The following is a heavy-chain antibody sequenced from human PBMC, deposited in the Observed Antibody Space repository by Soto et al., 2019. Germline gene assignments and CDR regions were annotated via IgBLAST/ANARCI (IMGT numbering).Heavy chain of an antibody. CDR3: ARDLITGTTFYYYYYGMDV. CDR1: GFTFSSYA. D-gene: IGHD1-7*01. CDR2: ISYDGSNK. J-gene: IGHJ6*02. Sequence: GGSLRLSCAASGFTFSSYAMHWVRQAPGKGLEWVAVISYDGSNKYYADSVKGRFTISRDNSKNTLYLQMNSLRAEDTAVYYCARDLITGTTFYYYYYGMDVWGQGTTVTVSS. V-gene: IGHV3-30-3*01.